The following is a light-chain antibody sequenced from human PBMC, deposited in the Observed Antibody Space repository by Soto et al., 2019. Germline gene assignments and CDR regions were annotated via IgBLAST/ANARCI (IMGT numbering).Light chain of an antibody. CDR3: ASHTTTNTRV. Sequence: QSVLTQPASLSGSPGQSISISCTGTSSDVGAYDYVSWYQQHPDRAPRLVIYEVSNRPSGVSNRFSGSKSVNTATLTISGLQAEDEADYYCASHTTTNTRVFGTGTKLTVL. V-gene: IGLV2-14*03. J-gene: IGLJ1*01. CDR1: SSDVGAYDY. CDR2: EVS.